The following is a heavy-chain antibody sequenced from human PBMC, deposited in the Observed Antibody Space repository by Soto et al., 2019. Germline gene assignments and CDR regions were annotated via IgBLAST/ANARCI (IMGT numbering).Heavy chain of an antibody. CDR2: IWYDGYNK. CDR1: GFTFSSYG. V-gene: IGHV3-33*01. Sequence: QVQLVESGGGVVQSGRSLRLSCPASGFTFSSYGMHWVRQPPGKGLEWVAGIWYDGYNKYYADSVKGRFTISRDNPKNTLYLQMNSLRGEDTAVYYCARAGSSGWWRDYWGQGTLVTVSS. CDR3: ARAGSSGWWRDY. D-gene: IGHD6-19*01. J-gene: IGHJ4*02.